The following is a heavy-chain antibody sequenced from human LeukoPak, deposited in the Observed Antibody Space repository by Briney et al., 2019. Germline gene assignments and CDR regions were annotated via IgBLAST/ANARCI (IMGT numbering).Heavy chain of an antibody. J-gene: IGHJ5*02. CDR1: VYTLTELS. Sequence: ASVKVSCKVSVYTLTELSMHWGRQAPGKRREWMGGFDPENGVTIYTQNFQCRVTMTDHTSTDTTYMALSSLRSAQTAGQYFATDKGRFDPWGQGTMVSVRS. CDR3: ATDKGRFDP. CDR2: FDPENGVT. V-gene: IGHV1-24*01.